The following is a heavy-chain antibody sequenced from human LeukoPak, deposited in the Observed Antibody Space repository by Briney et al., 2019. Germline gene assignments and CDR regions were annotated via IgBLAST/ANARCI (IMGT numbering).Heavy chain of an antibody. CDR1: GFTFSSYA. CDR2: VSDIGRST. CDR3: ARLYSGSYLPVYYFDY. J-gene: IGHJ4*02. V-gene: IGHV3-23*01. D-gene: IGHD1-26*01. Sequence: HTGGSLRLSCAASGFTFSSYAMSWVRQAPGKGLDWVSAVSDIGRSTYYAESVKGRFTISRDNSKNTLYLHMNSLRAEDTAVYYCARLYSGSYLPVYYFDYWGQGTLVTVSS.